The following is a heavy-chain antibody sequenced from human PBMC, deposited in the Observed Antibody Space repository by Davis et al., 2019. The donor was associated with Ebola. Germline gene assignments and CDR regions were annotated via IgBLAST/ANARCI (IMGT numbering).Heavy chain of an antibody. CDR2: INPYNGNT. V-gene: IGHV1-18*04. Sequence: ASVKVSCKASGYTFTGYYMHWVRQAPGQGLEWMGWINPYNGNTNYAQNVQGRVTMTTDTSTSTAYMEVGSLRSDDTAVYYCARAQFPTTSDHWGQGTLVTVSS. CDR1: GYTFTGYY. D-gene: IGHD1-1*01. J-gene: IGHJ4*02. CDR3: ARAQFPTTSDH.